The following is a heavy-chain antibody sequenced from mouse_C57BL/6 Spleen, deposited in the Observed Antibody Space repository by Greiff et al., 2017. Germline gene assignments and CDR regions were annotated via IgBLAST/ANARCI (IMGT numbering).Heavy chain of an antibody. J-gene: IGHJ3*01. Sequence: QVQLKQFGAELVKPGASVKLSCKASGYTFTSYWMHWVKQRPGRGLEWIGRIDPNSGGTKYNEKFKSKATLTVAKPSSAEYMQLSRLRSVGSAVYFCARGGGNLAWFAYWGQGTLVTVSA. CDR2: IDPNSGGT. CDR3: ARGGGNLAWFAY. V-gene: IGHV1-72*01. D-gene: IGHD2-1*01. CDR1: GYTFTSYW.